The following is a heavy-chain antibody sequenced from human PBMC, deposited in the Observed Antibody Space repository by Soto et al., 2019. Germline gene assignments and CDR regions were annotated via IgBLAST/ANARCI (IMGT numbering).Heavy chain of an antibody. J-gene: IGHJ6*02. V-gene: IGHV4-59*01. CDR2: IYHSGRG. CDR1: GGSISSDY. CDR3: ARDPLLWFGPLGAAYYYYGMDV. Sequence: QVQLQESGPGLVKPSDTMSLTCTVSGGSISSDYWIWIRQTPGQGLEWIGHIYHSGRGNYNPFLQSRVTISVDTSKNQFPLKLRSVTAADTAVYFCARDPLLWFGPLGAAYYYYGMDVWGQGTTVTVAS. D-gene: IGHD3-10*01.